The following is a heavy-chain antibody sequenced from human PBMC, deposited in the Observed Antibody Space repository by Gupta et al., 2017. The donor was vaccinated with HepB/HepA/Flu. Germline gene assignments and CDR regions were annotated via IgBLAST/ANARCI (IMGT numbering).Heavy chain of an antibody. J-gene: IGHJ4*02. CDR1: GFTFSSYA. Sequence: EVQLLESGGGLVQPGGSLRLSCAASGFTFSSYAMNWVRQAPGKGLEWVSIISGGGSSTYSADSVMGRFTISRDNSKNMLYLQMNSLRAEDTAVYYCAKGRGALAPASRSLNYWGQGILVTVSS. D-gene: IGHD6-13*01. CDR2: ISGGGSST. CDR3: AKGRGALAPASRSLNY. V-gene: IGHV3-23*01.